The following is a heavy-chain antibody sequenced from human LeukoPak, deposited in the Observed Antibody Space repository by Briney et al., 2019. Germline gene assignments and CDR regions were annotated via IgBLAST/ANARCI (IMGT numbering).Heavy chain of an antibody. CDR1: GGSISSSSYY. D-gene: IGHD5-18*01. Sequence: SETLSLTCTVSGGSISSSSYYWGWIRQPPGKGLEWLGSIYYSGSTYYNPSLKSRVTISVGTSKNQFSLKLSSVTAADTAVYYCARRRRGYSYGDFDYWGQGTLVTVSS. V-gene: IGHV4-39*01. CDR3: ARRRRGYSYGDFDY. CDR2: IYYSGST. J-gene: IGHJ4*02.